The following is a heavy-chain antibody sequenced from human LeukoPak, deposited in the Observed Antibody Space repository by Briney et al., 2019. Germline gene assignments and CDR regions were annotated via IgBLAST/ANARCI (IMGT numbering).Heavy chain of an antibody. J-gene: IGHJ5*02. V-gene: IGHV3-11*01. CDR3: ARGKTRRMVRGVANLFDP. CDR1: GFTFSDYY. D-gene: IGHD3-10*01. CDR2: ISSSGSTI. Sequence: GGSLRLSCAASGFTFSDYYMSWIRQAPGKGLEWVSYISSSGSTIYYADSVKGRFTISRDNAKNSLYLQMNSLRAEDTAVYYCARGKTRRMVRGVANLFDPWGQGTLVTVSS.